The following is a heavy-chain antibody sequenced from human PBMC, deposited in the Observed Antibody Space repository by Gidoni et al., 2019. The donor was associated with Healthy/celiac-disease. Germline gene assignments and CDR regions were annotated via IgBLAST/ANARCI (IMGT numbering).Heavy chain of an antibody. CDR2: IYYSGST. D-gene: IGHD2-21*02. Sequence: QLQLQESGPGLVKPSETLSLTCTVSGGSISSSSYYWGWIRQPPGKGLEWIGSIYYSGSTYYNPSLKSRVTISVDTSKNQFSLKLSSVTAADTAVYYCARHIVVVTAIPLYYYGMDVWGQGTTVTVSS. CDR3: ARHIVVVTAIPLYYYGMDV. CDR1: GGSISSSSYY. V-gene: IGHV4-39*01. J-gene: IGHJ6*02.